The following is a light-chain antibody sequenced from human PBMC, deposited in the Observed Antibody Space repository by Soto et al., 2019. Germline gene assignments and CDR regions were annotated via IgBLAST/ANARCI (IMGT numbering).Light chain of an antibody. V-gene: IGKV1-5*01. CDR2: DVS. CDR3: QQYNSYPWT. CDR1: QSISGW. Sequence: DIQMTQSPSTLSASVGDRVTVTCRASQSISGWLSWYQQKPGKAPKLLIYDVSSLESGVPSRFSGSGSGTEFTLALSSLQPDDFATYYCQQYNSYPWTFGQGTKVDIK. J-gene: IGKJ1*01.